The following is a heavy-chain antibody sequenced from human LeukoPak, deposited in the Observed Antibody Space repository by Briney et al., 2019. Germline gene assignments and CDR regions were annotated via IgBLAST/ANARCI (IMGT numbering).Heavy chain of an antibody. V-gene: IGHV4-30-4*01. D-gene: IGHD3-10*01. CDR3: ARDHPPRPNPFGELLHFYYYGLDV. CDR1: GGSVSSGDYY. Sequence: SETLSLTCTVSGGSVSSGDYYWSWIRQTPGKGLEWIGYIYYSGTTHYSPSLKSRVTISVDASRNQFSLKLSSVTAADTAVYYCARDHPPRPNPFGELLHFYYYGLDVWGEGTTVTVSS. CDR2: IYYSGTT. J-gene: IGHJ6*04.